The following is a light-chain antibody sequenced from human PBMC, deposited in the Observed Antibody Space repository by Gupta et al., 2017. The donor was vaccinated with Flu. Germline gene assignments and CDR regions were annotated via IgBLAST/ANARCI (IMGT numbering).Light chain of an antibody. CDR2: VNYDGSH. CDR1: SGRTMDA. J-gene: IGLJ1*01. Sequence: QLLLTHSPSASASLGASGQRTCTLNSGRTMDAIAWRQHRPECGSRFLMKVNYDGSHVTGAGVPDRFAGSSSGTQRYLPTSSPQSENEADYSCQSWVPGMHYVFGTGTKVTVL. CDR3: QSWVPGMHYV. V-gene: IGLV4-69*01.